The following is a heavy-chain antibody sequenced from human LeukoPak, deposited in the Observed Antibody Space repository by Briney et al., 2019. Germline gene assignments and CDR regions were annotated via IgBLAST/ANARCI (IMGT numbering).Heavy chain of an antibody. CDR1: GFTFSNYG. V-gene: IGHV3-23*01. CDR2: ISSGGDNT. D-gene: IGHD5-24*01. CDR3: AKAGGGSGYNPLGY. Sequence: PGGSLRLSCVASGFTFSNYGMTWVRQAPGKGLEWVSVISSGGDNTFYADSVKGRFTISRDNSKNTFYLQMKSLRDEDTALYYCAKAGGGSGYNPLGYWGQGTLVTVSS. J-gene: IGHJ4*02.